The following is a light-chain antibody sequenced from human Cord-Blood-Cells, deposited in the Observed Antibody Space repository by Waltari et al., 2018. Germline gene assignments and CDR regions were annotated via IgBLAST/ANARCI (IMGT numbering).Light chain of an antibody. CDR1: TSDVGGYNY. Sequence: QSALTQPASVSRSPGPSLTLSCTGTTSDVGGYNYVPWYHQHPGKAPTLMIYEVSKQPAGVSNRFSGSKSGNTASLTISGLQAEDEADYYCSSYTSSSTWVFGGGTKLTVL. CDR3: SSYTSSSTWV. CDR2: EVS. J-gene: IGLJ3*02. V-gene: IGLV2-14*01.